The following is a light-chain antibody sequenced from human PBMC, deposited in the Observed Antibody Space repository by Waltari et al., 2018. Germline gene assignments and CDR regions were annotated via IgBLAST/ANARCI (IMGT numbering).Light chain of an antibody. Sequence: DIVLTQSPDSLTLSLGERATINSKSSQRLLTVPGNKRYLAWYQHTPGQPPKLLIYWASTREPGVPDGCSGSGSGTDFTLTITSLQAEEAAVYFCQQYDSTPSTFGQGTKPEIK. CDR3: QQYDSTPST. J-gene: IGKJ2*01. CDR2: WAS. V-gene: IGKV4-1*01. CDR1: QRLLTVPGNKRY.